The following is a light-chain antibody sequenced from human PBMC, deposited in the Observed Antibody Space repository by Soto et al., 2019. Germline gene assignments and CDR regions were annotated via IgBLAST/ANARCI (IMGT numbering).Light chain of an antibody. CDR3: QQYNRYSRT. V-gene: IGKV1-5*01. CDR2: DAS. J-gene: IGKJ1*01. Sequence: DIQMTQSPSTLSASVGDRVTITCRASQSISSWLAWYQQKPGKAPKLLIYDASSLESGVPSRFSGSGSGTEFTLTISSLQPDDFATYYCQQYNRYSRTFGQGTKV. CDR1: QSISSW.